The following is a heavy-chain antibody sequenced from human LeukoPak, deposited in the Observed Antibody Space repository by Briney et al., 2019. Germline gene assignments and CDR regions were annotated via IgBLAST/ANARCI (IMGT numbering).Heavy chain of an antibody. D-gene: IGHD2-15*01. J-gene: IGHJ4*02. Sequence: ASVKVSCKASGYTFTSYYMHWVRQAPGQGLEWMGIINPSGGSTSYAQKFQGRVTMTRDTSTSTVYMELSRLRSDDTAVYYCARAPRGFCSGGSCFDFWGQGTLVTVSS. CDR1: GYTFTSYY. V-gene: IGHV1-46*01. CDR3: ARAPRGFCSGGSCFDF. CDR2: INPSGGST.